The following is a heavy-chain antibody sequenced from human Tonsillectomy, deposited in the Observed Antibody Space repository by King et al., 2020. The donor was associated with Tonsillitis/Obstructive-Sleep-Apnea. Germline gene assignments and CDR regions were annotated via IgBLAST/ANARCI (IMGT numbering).Heavy chain of an antibody. CDR2: ISSNGGST. D-gene: IGHD6-19*01. V-gene: IGHV3-64*01. J-gene: IGHJ4*02. CDR3: ARDSSSGWEFDY. CDR1: GFTFSSYA. Sequence: VQLVQSGGGLVQPGGSLRLSCAASGFTFSSYAMHWVRQAPRKGLEYVSAISSNGGSTYYANSVKGRFTISRDNSKNTLYLQMGSLRAEDMAVYYCARDSSSGWEFDYWGQGTLVTVSS.